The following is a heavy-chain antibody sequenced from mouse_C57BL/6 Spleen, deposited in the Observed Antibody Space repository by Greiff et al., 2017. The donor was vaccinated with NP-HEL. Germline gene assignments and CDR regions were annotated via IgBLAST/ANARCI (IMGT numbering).Heavy chain of an antibody. J-gene: IGHJ2*01. V-gene: IGHV1-64*01. CDR1: GYTFTSYW. Sequence: QVQLQQPGAELVKPGASVKLSCKASGYTFTSYWMHWVKQRPGQGLEWIGMIHPNSGSTNYNEKFKSKATLTVDKSSSTAYMQLSSLTSEDSAVYYCARPSTIVTSYYVDYWGQGTTLTVSS. CDR3: ARPSTIVTSYYVDY. CDR2: IHPNSGST. D-gene: IGHD2-5*01.